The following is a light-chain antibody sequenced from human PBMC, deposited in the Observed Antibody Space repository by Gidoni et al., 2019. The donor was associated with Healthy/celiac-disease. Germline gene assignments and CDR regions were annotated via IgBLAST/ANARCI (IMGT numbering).Light chain of an antibody. J-gene: IGLJ2*01. V-gene: IGLV3-21*02. CDR2: DDS. Sequence: SSVLTQPPSVSVAPGQTARITCGGNNIGSKSVHWYQQKPGKAPVLVVYDDSDRPSGISERFSGSNSGNTATLTISRVEAGDEADYYCQVWDSSSDHYVVFGGGTKLTVL. CDR3: QVWDSSSDHYVV. CDR1: NIGSKS.